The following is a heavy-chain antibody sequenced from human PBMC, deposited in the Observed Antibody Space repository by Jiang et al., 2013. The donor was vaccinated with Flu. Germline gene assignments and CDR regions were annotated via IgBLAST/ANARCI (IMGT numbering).Heavy chain of an antibody. CDR3: ARDGGYSSGWYHDY. Sequence: VSSNSAAWNWIRQSPSRGLEWLGRTYYRSKWYNDYAVSVKSRITINPDTSKNQFSLQLNSVTPEDTAVYYCARDGGYSSGWYHDYWGQGTLVTVSS. D-gene: IGHD6-19*01. CDR2: TYYRSKWYN. J-gene: IGHJ4*02. V-gene: IGHV6-1*01. CDR1: VSSNSAA.